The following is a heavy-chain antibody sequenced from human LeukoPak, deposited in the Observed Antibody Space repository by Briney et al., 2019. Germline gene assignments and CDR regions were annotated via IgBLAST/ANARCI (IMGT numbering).Heavy chain of an antibody. D-gene: IGHD1-26*01. CDR2: SRNKAQSFTI. CDR1: GLIFSDHY. CDR3: ARPPYAGSYSIDY. V-gene: IGHV3-72*01. Sequence: PRGSLRLSCAVSGLIFSDHYIDWVRQAPGKGLEWVGRSRNKAQSFTIHYAASVKGRFTISRDDPKNSLYLQMDSLRTEDTAVYYCARPPYAGSYSIDYWGQGTLVSVSS. J-gene: IGHJ4*02.